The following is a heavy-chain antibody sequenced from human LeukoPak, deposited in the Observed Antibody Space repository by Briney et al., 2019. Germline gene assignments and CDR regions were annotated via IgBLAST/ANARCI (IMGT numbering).Heavy chain of an antibody. D-gene: IGHD3-16*01. Sequence: GGSLRLSCAASGFTFRSYGMHLVRQAPGKGLEWVSFIRYDGSNQYYADSVKGRFTISRDNSNNTLYLQMNSLRPDDTAVYFCARCFGESHFDYWGQGTLVTVSS. J-gene: IGHJ4*02. CDR3: ARCFGESHFDY. CDR1: GFTFRSYG. V-gene: IGHV3-30*02. CDR2: IRYDGSNQ.